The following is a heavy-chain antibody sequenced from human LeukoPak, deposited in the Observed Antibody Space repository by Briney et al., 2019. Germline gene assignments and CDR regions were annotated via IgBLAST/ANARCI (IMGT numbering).Heavy chain of an antibody. J-gene: IGHJ6*03. CDR1: GYTFTSYD. V-gene: IGHV1-8*01. Sequence: ASVKVSCKASGYTFTSYDINWVRQATGQGLEWMGWMNPNSGNTGYAQNFQGRVTMTRNTSISAAYMELSSLRSEDTAVYYCARRYSDSGNYYYMDVWGKGTTVTISS. D-gene: IGHD3-22*01. CDR2: MNPNSGNT. CDR3: ARRYSDSGNYYYMDV.